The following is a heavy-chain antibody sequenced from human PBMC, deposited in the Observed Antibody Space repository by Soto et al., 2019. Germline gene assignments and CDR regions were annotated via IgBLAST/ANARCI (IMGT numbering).Heavy chain of an antibody. V-gene: IGHV1-2*02. D-gene: IGHD1-7*01. CDR2: INTNSGDT. Sequence: QVQLVQSGAEVKKPGASVKVSCKASGYTFAGYYMHWVRQAPGQGLEWMGWINTNSGDTQYAQKFPGRVTMTSDTSISTAYMELRSLRVDDTAVYYCARDHQELILYNWFDPWGQGTRVTVSS. CDR3: ARDHQELILYNWFDP. CDR1: GYTFAGYY. J-gene: IGHJ5*02.